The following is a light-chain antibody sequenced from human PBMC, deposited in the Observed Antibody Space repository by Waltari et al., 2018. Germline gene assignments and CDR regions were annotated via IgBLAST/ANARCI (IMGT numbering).Light chain of an antibody. Sequence: QSVLTQPPSESGTPGQRVTISCSGSSSNIGNNVVNWYQQVPGTTPKLLIYRNDQRPSGVPDRISGSKSGTSASLAISGLQSEDEAHYYCAAWDDSLYGRWVFGGGTKLTVL. V-gene: IGLV1-44*01. CDR1: SSNIGNNV. CDR3: AAWDDSLYGRWV. CDR2: RND. J-gene: IGLJ2*01.